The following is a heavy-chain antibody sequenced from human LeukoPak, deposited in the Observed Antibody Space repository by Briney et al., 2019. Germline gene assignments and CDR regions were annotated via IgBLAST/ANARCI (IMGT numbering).Heavy chain of an antibody. CDR1: GVTFSSYS. V-gene: IGHV3-21*01. Sequence: PGGTLRLSCAASGVTFSSYSLNWGCNPPPPGLELVWSMRSSSSYIYYADSVKGRFTMSRDNAKNSLYLQMNSLRAEDTAVYYCASGDSSGLYYYYGMDVWGQGTTVTVSS. J-gene: IGHJ6*02. D-gene: IGHD3-22*01. CDR2: MRSSSSYI. CDR3: ASGDSSGLYYYYGMDV.